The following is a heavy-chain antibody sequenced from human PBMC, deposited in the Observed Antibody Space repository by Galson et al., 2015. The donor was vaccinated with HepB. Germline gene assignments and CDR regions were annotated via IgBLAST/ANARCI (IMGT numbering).Heavy chain of an antibody. Sequence: SLRLSCAVSGFTFSSYGMHWVRQAPGKGLEWVAVISYDGSNKYYADSVKGRFTISRDNSKNTLYLQMNSLRAEDTAVYYCANEPEYYDILTGLAEYFQHWGQGTLVTVSS. V-gene: IGHV3-30*18. CDR1: GFTFSSYG. CDR3: ANEPEYYDILTGLAEYFQH. CDR2: ISYDGSNK. D-gene: IGHD3-9*01. J-gene: IGHJ1*01.